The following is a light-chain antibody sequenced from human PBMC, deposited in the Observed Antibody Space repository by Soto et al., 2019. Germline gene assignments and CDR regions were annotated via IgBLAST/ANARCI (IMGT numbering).Light chain of an antibody. V-gene: IGKV3-11*01. J-gene: IGKJ4*01. Sequence: EIVLTQSPATLALSPGARVTLSCRASQIVSSYLAWYQQKPGQAPRLLIYDASNRATGIAARFSGSGSGTDCPLTISSLEPEDFAIYYCQQRSNWPPVTFGGGTKVEIK. CDR2: DAS. CDR1: QIVSSY. CDR3: QQRSNWPPVT.